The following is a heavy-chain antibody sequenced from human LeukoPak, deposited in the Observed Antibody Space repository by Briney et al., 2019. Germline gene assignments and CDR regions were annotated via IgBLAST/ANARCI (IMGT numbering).Heavy chain of an antibody. Sequence: GGSLRLPCAASGFTFDDYAMHWVRQAPGKGLEWVSLISGDGGSTYYADSVKGRFTISRDNSKNSLYLQMNSLRTGDTALYYCAKTGLWFGESRGFDYWGQGTLVTVSS. CDR3: AKTGLWFGESRGFDY. V-gene: IGHV3-43*02. D-gene: IGHD3-10*01. CDR2: ISGDGGST. J-gene: IGHJ4*02. CDR1: GFTFDDYA.